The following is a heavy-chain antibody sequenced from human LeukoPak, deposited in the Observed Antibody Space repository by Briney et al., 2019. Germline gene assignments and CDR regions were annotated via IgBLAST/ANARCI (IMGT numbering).Heavy chain of an antibody. CDR3: AREKIVVVPAAMVGWFDP. V-gene: IGHV1-2*06. D-gene: IGHD2-2*01. CDR2: INPNSGGT. J-gene: IGHJ5*02. CDR1: GYTFTGYY. Sequence: ASVKVSCKASGYTFTGYYMHWVRQAPGQGLEWMGRINPNSGGTNYAQKFQGRVTMTRDTSISTAYMELSRLRSDDTAVYYCAREKIVVVPAAMVGWFDPWGQGTLVTVSS.